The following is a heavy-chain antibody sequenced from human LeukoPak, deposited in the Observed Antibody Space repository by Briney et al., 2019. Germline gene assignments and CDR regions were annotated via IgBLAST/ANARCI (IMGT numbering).Heavy chain of an antibody. V-gene: IGHV4-39*01. J-gene: IGHJ5*02. CDR1: GGSISSYY. Sequence: SETLSLTCTVSGGSISSYYWGWIRQPPGKGLEWIGSIYYSGSTYYNPSLKSRVTISVDTSKNQFSLKLSSVTAADTAVYYCASSPATFWSGYGDWFDPWGQGTLVTVSS. D-gene: IGHD3-3*01. CDR3: ASSPATFWSGYGDWFDP. CDR2: IYYSGST.